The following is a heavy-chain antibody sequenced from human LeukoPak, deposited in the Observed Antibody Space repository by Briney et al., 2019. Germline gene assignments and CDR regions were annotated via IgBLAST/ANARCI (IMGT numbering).Heavy chain of an antibody. D-gene: IGHD1-26*01. CDR2: IYYSGST. CDR1: GGSINSGGYY. J-gene: IGHJ4*02. CDR3: ATSEYNSGSYWDY. V-gene: IGHV4-31*03. Sequence: TSQTLSLTCTVSGGSINSGGYYWSWLRQHPGKGLEWIGYIYYSGSTYYNPSLKSRVTISVDTSKNQFSLKLSSVTAADTAVYYCATSEYNSGSYWDYWGQGTLVTVSS.